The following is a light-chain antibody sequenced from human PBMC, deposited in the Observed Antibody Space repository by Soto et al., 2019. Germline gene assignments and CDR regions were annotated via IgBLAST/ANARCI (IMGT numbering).Light chain of an antibody. V-gene: IGKV1-5*03. J-gene: IGKJ1*01. CDR1: QSISSW. CDR2: KAS. Sequence: DIQMTQSPSTLSASVGDRVTITCRASQSISSWLAWYQQKPGKAPKLLIYKASSLESGVPSRFSGSGSGTEFTLTIRSMQTDDFATYSCQQYNSYSWTFGQGTKVDIK. CDR3: QQYNSYSWT.